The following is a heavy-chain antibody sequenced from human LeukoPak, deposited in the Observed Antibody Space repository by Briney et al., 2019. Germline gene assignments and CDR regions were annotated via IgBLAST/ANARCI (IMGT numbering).Heavy chain of an antibody. CDR1: SGSFSGYY. J-gene: IGHJ4*02. D-gene: IGHD3-10*01. CDR2: INHSEST. Sequence: SETLSLTCAVYSGSFSGYYWSWIRQPPGKGLEWIGEINHSESTNYNPSLKSRVTMSVDTSKNQFSLKLSSVTAADTAVYYCARRNMVRGVYDLFFDYWGQGTLVTVSS. CDR3: ARRNMVRGVYDLFFDY. V-gene: IGHV4-34*01.